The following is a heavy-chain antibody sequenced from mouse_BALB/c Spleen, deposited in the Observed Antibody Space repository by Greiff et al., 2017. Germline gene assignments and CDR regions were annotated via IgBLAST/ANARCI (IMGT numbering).Heavy chain of an antibody. D-gene: IGHD2-1*01. Sequence: VQLQQSGAELVRSGASVKISCKASGYAFSSSWMNWVKQRPGQGLEWIGRIYPGDGDTNYNGKFKGKATLTADKSSSTAYMQLSSLTSVDSAVYFCARCYGNYDWFAYWGQGTLVTVSA. V-gene: IGHV1-80*01. J-gene: IGHJ3*01. CDR3: ARCYGNYDWFAY. CDR2: IYPGDGDT. CDR1: GYAFSSSW.